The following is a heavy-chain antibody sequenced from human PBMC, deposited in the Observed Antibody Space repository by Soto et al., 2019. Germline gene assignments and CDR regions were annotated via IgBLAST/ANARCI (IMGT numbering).Heavy chain of an antibody. CDR3: ARDIFSSGKWGWDYYYGMDV. J-gene: IGHJ6*02. CDR1: GFTFSSYS. V-gene: IGHV3-21*01. Sequence: LRLSCAASGFTFSSYSMNWVRQAPGKGLEWVSSISSSSSYIYYADSVKGRFTISRDNAKNSLYLQMNSLSAEDTAVYYCARDIFSSGKWGWDYYYGMDVWGQGTTVTVSS. D-gene: IGHD3-9*01. CDR2: ISSSSSYI.